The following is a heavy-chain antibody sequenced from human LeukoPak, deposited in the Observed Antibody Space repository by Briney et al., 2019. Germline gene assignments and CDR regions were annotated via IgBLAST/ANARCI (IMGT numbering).Heavy chain of an antibody. V-gene: IGHV3-23*01. D-gene: IGHD6-25*01. CDR3: AKATYSSGFSLYFDS. Sequence: GGSLRLSCAASGLTFDIYAMSWVRQAPGKGLEWVSTISGSGYNTYHADSVKGRFTISRDNSKSTLFLQMNSLRAEDTAMYYCAKATYSSGFSLYFDSWGQGTLVTVTS. J-gene: IGHJ4*02. CDR1: GLTFDIYA. CDR2: ISGSGYNT.